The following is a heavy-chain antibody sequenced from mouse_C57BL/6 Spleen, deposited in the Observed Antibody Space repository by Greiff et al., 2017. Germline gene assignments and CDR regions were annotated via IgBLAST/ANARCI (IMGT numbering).Heavy chain of an antibody. V-gene: IGHV2-6*03. Sequence: QVQLQQSGPGLVAPSQSLSITCTVSGFSLTSYGVHWVRQPPGKGLEWLVVIWSDGSTTYNSALKSRLSISKDNSKSQVFLKMNSLQTDDTAMYYCARVYYGNYGAMDYWGQGTSVTVSS. CDR2: IWSDGST. J-gene: IGHJ4*01. CDR1: GFSLTSYG. D-gene: IGHD2-1*01. CDR3: ARVYYGNYGAMDY.